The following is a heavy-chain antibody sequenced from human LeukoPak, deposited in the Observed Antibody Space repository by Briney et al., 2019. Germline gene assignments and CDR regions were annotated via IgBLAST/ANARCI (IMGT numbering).Heavy chain of an antibody. Sequence: PGGSLRLSCAASGFTFSSYAMHWVRQAPGKGLEWVAVISYDGSNKYYADSVKGRFTISRDNSKNMLYLQMNSLRAEDTAVYYCARGFPPHYDTSGAEFDYWGQGTLVTVSS. D-gene: IGHD3-22*01. V-gene: IGHV3-30-3*01. CDR3: ARGFPPHYDTSGAEFDY. CDR1: GFTFSSYA. J-gene: IGHJ4*02. CDR2: ISYDGSNK.